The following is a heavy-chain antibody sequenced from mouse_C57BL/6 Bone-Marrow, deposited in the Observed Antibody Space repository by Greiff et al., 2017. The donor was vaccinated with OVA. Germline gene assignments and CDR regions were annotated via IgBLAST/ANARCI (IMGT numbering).Heavy chain of an antibody. CDR1: GYTFTSYW. V-gene: IGHV1-50*01. D-gene: IGHD2-2*01. Sequence: LQESGAELVKPGASVKLSCKASGYTFTSYWMQWVKQRPGQGLEWIGEIDPSDSYTNYNQKFKGKATLTVDTSSSTAYMQLSSLTSEDSAVYYCAREAWFLFDYWGQGTTLTVSS. J-gene: IGHJ2*01. CDR2: IDPSDSYT. CDR3: AREAWFLFDY.